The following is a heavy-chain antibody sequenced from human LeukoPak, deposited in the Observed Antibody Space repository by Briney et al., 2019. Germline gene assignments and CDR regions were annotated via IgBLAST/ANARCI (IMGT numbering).Heavy chain of an antibody. V-gene: IGHV3-33*01. CDR2: INFDGSIK. Sequence: PGGSLRLSCAASGFSLSNDGLHWVRQGPGKGLEWVAVINFDGSIKYYADSVKGRFTISKDSSKNTLYLQMNSLRADDTAMYYCARWGGTRQYYFDYWGQGTLATVSS. J-gene: IGHJ4*02. CDR3: ARWGGTRQYYFDY. CDR1: GFSLSNDG. D-gene: IGHD3-16*01.